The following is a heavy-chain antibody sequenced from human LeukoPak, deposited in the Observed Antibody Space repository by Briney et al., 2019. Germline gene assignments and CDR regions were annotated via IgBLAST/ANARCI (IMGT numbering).Heavy chain of an antibody. CDR2: ISAYNGNT. Sequence: ASVTVSFKASGYTFTGYYMHWVRQAPGQGLEWMGWISAYNGNTNYAQKLQGRVTMTTDTSTSTAYMELRSLRSDDTAVYYCARRRGSGYPPNHDAFDIWGQGTMVTVSS. CDR1: GYTFTGYY. D-gene: IGHD3-22*01. CDR3: ARRRGSGYPPNHDAFDI. V-gene: IGHV1-18*04. J-gene: IGHJ3*02.